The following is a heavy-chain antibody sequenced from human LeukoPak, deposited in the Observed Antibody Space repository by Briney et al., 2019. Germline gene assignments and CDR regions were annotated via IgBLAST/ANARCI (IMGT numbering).Heavy chain of an antibody. CDR1: GYTFTSYY. V-gene: IGHV1-46*01. D-gene: IGHD6-19*01. CDR2: INPSGGST. CDR3: ARVWEAVARTGYYYYYMDV. J-gene: IGHJ6*03. Sequence: ASVKVSCKASGYTFTSYYMHWVRQAPGQGLEWMGIINPSGGSTSYAQKFQGRVTITADESTSTAYMELSSLRSEDTAVYYCARVWEAVARTGYYYYYMDVWGKGTTVTVSS.